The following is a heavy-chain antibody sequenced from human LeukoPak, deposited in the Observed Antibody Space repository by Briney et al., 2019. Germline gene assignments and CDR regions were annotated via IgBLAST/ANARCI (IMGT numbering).Heavy chain of an antibody. CDR3: ANLLRGGRSLEY. D-gene: IGHD6-13*01. CDR1: GFTFSGYG. Sequence: PGGSLRLSCAASGFTFSGYGMHWVRQAPGKGLEWVAVISYDGSNKYYADSVKGRFTISRDNSKNTLYLQMNSLRTEDTAVYYCANLLRGGRSLEYWGQGTLVTVSS. V-gene: IGHV3-30*18. CDR2: ISYDGSNK. J-gene: IGHJ4*02.